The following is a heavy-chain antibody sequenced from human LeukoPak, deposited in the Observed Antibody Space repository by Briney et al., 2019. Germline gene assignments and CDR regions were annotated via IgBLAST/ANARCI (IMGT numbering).Heavy chain of an antibody. CDR2: MNPNSGNT. Sequence: ASVKVSCKASGYTFTSRDFNWVRQATGQGLEWMGWMNPNSGNTGYAQKFQGRVTMTRDTSISTAYMELSSLRVEDSAVYYCVRDKRGAAAADDPFDIWGQGTMVTVSS. D-gene: IGHD6-13*01. V-gene: IGHV1-8*01. CDR3: VRDKRGAAAADDPFDI. J-gene: IGHJ3*02. CDR1: GYTFTSRD.